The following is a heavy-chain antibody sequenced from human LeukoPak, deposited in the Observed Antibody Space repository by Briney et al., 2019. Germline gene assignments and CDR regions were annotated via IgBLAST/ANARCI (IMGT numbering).Heavy chain of an antibody. Sequence: PSETLSLTCTVSGGSISSSSYYWGWIRQPPGKGLEWIGSIYYSGSTYYNPSLKSRVTISVDTSKNRFSLKLSSVTAADTAVYYCAGIAVAGTFDYWGQGTLVTVSS. J-gene: IGHJ4*02. CDR1: GGSISSSSYY. V-gene: IGHV4-39*07. CDR2: IYYSGST. CDR3: AGIAVAGTFDY. D-gene: IGHD6-19*01.